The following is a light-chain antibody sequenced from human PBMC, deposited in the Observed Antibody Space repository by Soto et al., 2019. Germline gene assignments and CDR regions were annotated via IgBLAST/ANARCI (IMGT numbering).Light chain of an antibody. Sequence: QSALTQPASVSGSPGQSITISCTGTSSDVGDYNYVSWYQQHPGKAPKLMIYDVNNRPSGLSNRFSGSKSGNTASLTISGLQAEDEADYYCSSYTSSSTYVFGTGTKLTVL. J-gene: IGLJ1*01. V-gene: IGLV2-14*01. CDR1: SSDVGDYNY. CDR2: DVN. CDR3: SSYTSSSTYV.